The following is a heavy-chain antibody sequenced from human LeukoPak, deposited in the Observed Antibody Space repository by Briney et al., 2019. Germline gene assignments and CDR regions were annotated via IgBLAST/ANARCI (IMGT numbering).Heavy chain of an antibody. CDR1: GFTFSSYS. V-gene: IGHV3-21*04. Sequence: GGSLRLSCAASGFTFSSYSMNWVRQAPGKGLEWVSSISSSSSYIYYADSVKGRFTISRDNSKNTLYLQMNSLRVEDTAVYYCARGTTSMIVPISWGQGTLVTVSS. D-gene: IGHD3-22*01. CDR3: ARGTTSMIVPIS. J-gene: IGHJ5*02. CDR2: ISSSSSYI.